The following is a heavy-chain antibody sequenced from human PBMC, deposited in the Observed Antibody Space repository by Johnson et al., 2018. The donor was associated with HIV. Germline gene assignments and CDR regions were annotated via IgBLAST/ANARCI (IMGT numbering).Heavy chain of an antibody. J-gene: IGHJ3*02. Sequence: VQLVESGGSVVRPGGSLRLSCAASGFTFSSYAMSWVRQAPGKGLEWVSAISGSGGSTYYADSVKGRFTISRDNSKNTLYLQMNSLRAGDTAVYYCAREGMYSSYQGSFDIWGQGTMVTVSS. V-gene: IGHV3-23*04. CDR1: GFTFSSYA. D-gene: IGHD6-6*01. CDR2: ISGSGGST. CDR3: AREGMYSSYQGSFDI.